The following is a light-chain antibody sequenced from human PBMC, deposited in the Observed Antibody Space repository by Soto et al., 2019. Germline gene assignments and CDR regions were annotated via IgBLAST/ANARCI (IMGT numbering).Light chain of an antibody. CDR2: STS. CDR1: QRVSSDS. Sequence: EIVLTQSPDTLSLSPGERATLSCRASQRVSSDSLAWYQQQPGQAPRLLIYSTSNRATGIPDRFSGSGSGTDFTLTIRRLEPEGFALYYCQQYGRSQTFGQGTKVDIK. CDR3: QQYGRSQT. V-gene: IGKV3-20*01. J-gene: IGKJ1*01.